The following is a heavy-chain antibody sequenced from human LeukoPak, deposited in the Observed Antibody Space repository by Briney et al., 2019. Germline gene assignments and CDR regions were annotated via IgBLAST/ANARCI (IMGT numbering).Heavy chain of an antibody. V-gene: IGHV1-24*01. CDR3: ATDRAWSRTHYYYGMDV. CDR2: FDPEDGET. D-gene: IGHD1-1*01. J-gene: IGHJ6*02. CDR1: GYTLTELS. Sequence: WASVKVSCKVSGYTLTELSMHWVRQAPGKGLEWMGGFDPEDGETIYAQKFQGRVTMTEDTSTDTAYMELSSLRSEDTAVYYCATDRAWSRTHYYYGMDVWGQGTTVTVSS.